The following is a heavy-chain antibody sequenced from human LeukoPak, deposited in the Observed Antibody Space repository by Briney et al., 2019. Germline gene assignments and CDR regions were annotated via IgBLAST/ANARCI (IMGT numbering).Heavy chain of an antibody. Sequence: GGSLRLSCAASGFTFSNAWMSWVRQAPGKGREWVGRIKSKTDGGTTDYAAPVKGRFTISRDDSKHALYLQMNSLKTEDTAVYYCTTELSSGWYETHDYWGQGTLVTVSS. J-gene: IGHJ4*02. CDR2: IKSKTDGGTT. V-gene: IGHV3-15*01. CDR3: TTELSSGWYETHDY. CDR1: GFTFSNAW. D-gene: IGHD6-19*01.